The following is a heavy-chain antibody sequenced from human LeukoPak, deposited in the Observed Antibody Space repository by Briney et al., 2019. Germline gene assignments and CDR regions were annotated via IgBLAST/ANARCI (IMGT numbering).Heavy chain of an antibody. CDR2: IIPIFGTA. Sequence: SVTVSCKASGGTFSSYAISWVRQAPGQGLEWMGGIIPIFGTANYAQKFQGRVTITADESTSTAYMELSSLRSEDAAVYYCARDLNYPTFNWFDPWGQGTLVTVSS. V-gene: IGHV1-69*01. J-gene: IGHJ5*02. D-gene: IGHD4-11*01. CDR1: GGTFSSYA. CDR3: ARDLNYPTFNWFDP.